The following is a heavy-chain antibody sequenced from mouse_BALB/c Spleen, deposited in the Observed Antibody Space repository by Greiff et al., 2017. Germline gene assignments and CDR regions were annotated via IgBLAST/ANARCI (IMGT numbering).Heavy chain of an antibody. V-gene: IGHV2-9*02. CDR2: IWAGGST. D-gene: IGHD1-1*01. Sequence: VMLVESGPGLVAPSQSLSITCTVSGFSLTSYGVHWVRQPPGKGLEWLGVIWAGGSTNYNSALMSRLSISKDNSKSQVFLKMNSLQTDDTAMYYCARVVARNYYAMDYCGQGTSVTVSS. CDR1: GFSLTSYG. CDR3: ARVVARNYYAMDY. J-gene: IGHJ4*01.